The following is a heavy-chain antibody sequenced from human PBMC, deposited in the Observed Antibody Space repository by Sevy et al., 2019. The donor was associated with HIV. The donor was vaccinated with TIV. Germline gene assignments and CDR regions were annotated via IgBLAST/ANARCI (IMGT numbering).Heavy chain of an antibody. CDR2: IYYSGGT. CDR1: GGSISSGDYY. V-gene: IGHV4-30-4*01. J-gene: IGHJ4*02. Sequence: SETLSLTCTVSGGSISSGDYYWIWIRQPPGKGLEWIGYIYYSGGTYYNPSLKSRVTISVDTSKNQFSQKLTSVTAADTAVYYCAREAYYYASSGYNGGLIDSWGQGTLVTVSS. CDR3: AREAYYYASSGYNGGLIDS. D-gene: IGHD3-22*01.